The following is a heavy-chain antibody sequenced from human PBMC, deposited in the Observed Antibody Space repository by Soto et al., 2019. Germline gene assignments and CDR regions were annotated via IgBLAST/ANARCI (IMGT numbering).Heavy chain of an antibody. V-gene: IGHV4-38-2*01. D-gene: IGHD4-17*01. CDR3: VRSGDDYGSYIDY. CDR2: INHRGNS. Sequence: PSETLSLTCDVSGYSISSGYYWAWVRQPPGKGMEWIGSINHRGNSYYNPSLKSRVTISVDTSKNQGSLKVGSVTAADTAVYYRVRSGDDYGSYIDYWGQGTLVTVSS. J-gene: IGHJ4*02. CDR1: GYSISSGYY.